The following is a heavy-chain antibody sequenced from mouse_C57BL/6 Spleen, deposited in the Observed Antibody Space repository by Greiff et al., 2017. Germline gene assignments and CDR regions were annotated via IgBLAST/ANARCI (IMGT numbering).Heavy chain of an antibody. D-gene: IGHD4-1*01. Sequence: VQLQQSGAELVRPGTSVKVSCKASGYAFTNYLIEWVKQRPGQGLEWIGVINPGSGGTTYNEKFKGKATLTADKSSSTAYMQLSSLTSEDSAVYVCARGGANWDENYAMDYWGQGTSVTVSS. V-gene: IGHV1-54*01. CDR2: INPGSGGT. CDR3: ARGGANWDENYAMDY. J-gene: IGHJ4*01. CDR1: GYAFTNYL.